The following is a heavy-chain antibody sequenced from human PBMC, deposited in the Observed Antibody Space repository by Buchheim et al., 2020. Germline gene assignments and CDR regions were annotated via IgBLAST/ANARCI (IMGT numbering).Heavy chain of an antibody. Sequence: QVQLVESGGGVVQPGRSLRLSCAASGFTFSSYGMHWVRQAPGKGLEWVAVISYDGSNKYYADSVKGRFTISRDNSKNTLYLQMNSLRAEDTAVYYCAKVSYDSSGYVDCWGQGTL. CDR1: GFTFSSYG. J-gene: IGHJ4*02. CDR3: AKVSYDSSGYVDC. V-gene: IGHV3-30*18. CDR2: ISYDGSNK. D-gene: IGHD3-22*01.